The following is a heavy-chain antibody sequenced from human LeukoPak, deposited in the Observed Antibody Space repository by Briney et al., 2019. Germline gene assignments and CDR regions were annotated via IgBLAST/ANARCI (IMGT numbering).Heavy chain of an antibody. CDR3: ERLMGYSSSWGFSY. J-gene: IGHJ4*02. CDR1: EFSVGSNY. D-gene: IGHD6-13*01. Sequence: GGSLRLSCAASEFSVGSNYMTWVRQAPGKGLEWVSLIYSGGSTYYADSVKGRFTISRDNAKNSLYLQMNSLRAEDTAVYYCERLMGYSSSWGFSYWGQGTLVTVSS. V-gene: IGHV3-66*01. CDR2: IYSGGST.